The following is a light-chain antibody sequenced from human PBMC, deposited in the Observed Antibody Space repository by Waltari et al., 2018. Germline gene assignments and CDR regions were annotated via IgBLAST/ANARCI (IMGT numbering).Light chain of an antibody. CDR3: QQYGSSPPRT. Sequence: EIVLTQSPGTLSLSPGERVTLSCRASQSVSSSYLAWYQQKPGQAPRLLIYGASSRATGIPDRFSGSGSGTDFTLTISRLEPEDFAVYYCQQYGSSPPRTFGQGTKVKIK. CDR2: GAS. V-gene: IGKV3-20*01. J-gene: IGKJ1*01. CDR1: QSVSSSY.